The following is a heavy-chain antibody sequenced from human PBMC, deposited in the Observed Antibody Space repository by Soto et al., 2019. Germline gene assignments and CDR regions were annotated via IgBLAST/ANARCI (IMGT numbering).Heavy chain of an antibody. D-gene: IGHD1-7*01. CDR2: IGPESGAT. Sequence: ASVKVSCKASGYTFTGHYIHWVRQAPEQGPEWMGEIGPESGATRYAQRFQGRVTITRDMSTTTAYMELSSLRSEDTAIYYCAAELGRGNTAYWGQGTLVTVSS. CDR1: GYTFTGHY. CDR3: AAELGRGNTAY. J-gene: IGHJ4*02. V-gene: IGHV1-2*02.